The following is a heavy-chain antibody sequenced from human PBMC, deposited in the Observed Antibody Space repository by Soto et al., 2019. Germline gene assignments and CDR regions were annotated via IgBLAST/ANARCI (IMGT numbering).Heavy chain of an antibody. D-gene: IGHD2-2*01. CDR1: GGSVSSGSYY. CDR2: IYYSGST. CDR3: AREPYCSSTSCYGGFL. J-gene: IGHJ4*02. V-gene: IGHV4-31*03. Sequence: SETLSLTCTVSGGSVSSGSYYWSWIRQHPGKGLEWIGYIYYSGSTYYNPSLKSRVTISVDTSKNQFSLKLSSVTAADTAVYYCAREPYCSSTSCYGGFLWGQGTLVTVSS.